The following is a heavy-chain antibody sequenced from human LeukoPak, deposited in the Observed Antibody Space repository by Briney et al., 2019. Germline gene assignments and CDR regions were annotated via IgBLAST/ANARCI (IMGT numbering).Heavy chain of an antibody. J-gene: IGHJ5*02. Sequence: SETLSLTCAVSGYSISSGYYWGWIRQPPGKGLEWIGSIYHSGSTYYNPSLKSRVTISVDTSKNQFSLKLSSVTAADTAVYYCARAQGYCSGGSCYRNGYNWFDPWGQGTLVTVSS. CDR2: IYHSGST. V-gene: IGHV4-38-2*01. CDR3: ARAQGYCSGGSCYRNGYNWFDP. CDR1: GYSISSGYY. D-gene: IGHD2-15*01.